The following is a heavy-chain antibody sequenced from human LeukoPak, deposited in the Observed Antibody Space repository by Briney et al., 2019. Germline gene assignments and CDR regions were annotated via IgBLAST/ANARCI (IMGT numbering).Heavy chain of an antibody. D-gene: IGHD3-10*01. CDR2: IIPIFGTA. Sequence: SVKVSCKASGGTFSSYAISWVRQGPGQGLEWMGGIIPIFGTANYAQKFQGRVTITTDESTSTAYMELSSLRSEDTAVYYCASYGSGSYSVYYYYYMDVWGKGTTVTVSS. CDR1: GGTFSSYA. J-gene: IGHJ6*03. CDR3: ASYGSGSYSVYYYYYMDV. V-gene: IGHV1-69*05.